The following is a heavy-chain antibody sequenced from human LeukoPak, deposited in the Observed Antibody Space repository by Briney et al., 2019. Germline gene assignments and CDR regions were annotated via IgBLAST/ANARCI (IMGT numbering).Heavy chain of an antibody. CDR1: GGSISSGGYY. CDR3: ARGFEDYYPYGMDA. J-gene: IGHJ6*02. Sequence: SETLSLTCTVSGGSISSGGYYWSWIRQRPGKGLEWIGYIYYSGSTYYNPSLKSRVTISVDTSRNQFSLKLSSVTAADTAVYYCARGFEDYYPYGMDAWGQGTTVTVSS. CDR2: IYYSGST. D-gene: IGHD3-10*01. V-gene: IGHV4-31*03.